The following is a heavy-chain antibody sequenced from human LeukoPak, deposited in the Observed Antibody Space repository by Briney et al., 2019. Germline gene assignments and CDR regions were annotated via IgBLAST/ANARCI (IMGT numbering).Heavy chain of an antibody. Sequence: GGSLRLSCAASGFTFSSYWMHWVRHAPGKGLVWVSRINSDGSSTSYADSVKGRFTISRDNAKNTLYLQMNSLRAEDTAVYYRARDLYYDFWSGYLTLYGMDVWGQGTTVTVSS. V-gene: IGHV3-74*01. CDR2: INSDGSST. D-gene: IGHD3-3*01. J-gene: IGHJ6*02. CDR3: ARDLYYDFWSGYLTLYGMDV. CDR1: GFTFSSYW.